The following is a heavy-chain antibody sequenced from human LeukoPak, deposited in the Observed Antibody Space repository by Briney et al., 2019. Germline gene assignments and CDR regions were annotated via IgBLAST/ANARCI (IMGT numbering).Heavy chain of an antibody. Sequence: PGGSLRLSCAASGFTFSNYAMSWVRQAPGKGLEWVSAISGSGGSTYYADSVKGRFTISRDNSKNTLYLQMNSLRAEDTAVYYCAKSDLLVPAYFDYWGQGTLVTVSS. CDR2: ISGSGGST. V-gene: IGHV3-23*01. CDR3: AKSDLLVPAYFDY. J-gene: IGHJ4*02. D-gene: IGHD6-6*01. CDR1: GFTFSNYA.